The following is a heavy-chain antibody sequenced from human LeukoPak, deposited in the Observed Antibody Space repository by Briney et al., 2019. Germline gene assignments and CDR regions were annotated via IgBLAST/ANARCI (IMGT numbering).Heavy chain of an antibody. D-gene: IGHD6-19*01. CDR3: ASTAEQWPAFDY. CDR2: TYTNGRT. V-gene: IGHV4-39*07. Sequence: SETLSLTCTVSGGSFGGSQYWGWFRQAPGKGLEWIGSTYTNGRTFYNPSLKSRVTISVDKSKNQFSLKLSSVTAADTAVYYCASTAEQWPAFDYWGQGTLVTVSS. J-gene: IGHJ4*02. CDR1: GGSFGGSQY.